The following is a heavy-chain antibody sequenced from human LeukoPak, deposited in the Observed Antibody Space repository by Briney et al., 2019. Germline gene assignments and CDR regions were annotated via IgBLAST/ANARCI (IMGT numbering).Heavy chain of an antibody. V-gene: IGHV4-4*07. CDR3: ARDTGYCSGGSCLRKFDP. CDR2: IYASGST. CDR1: GGSISSYY. J-gene: IGHJ5*02. D-gene: IGHD2-15*01. Sequence: SETLSLTCTVTGGSISSYYWSWIRQPAGKGLEWTGRIYASGSTNYNPSLKSRVTMSVDTSKNQFSLKLSSVTAADTAVYYCARDTGYCSGGSCLRKFDPWGQGTLVTVSS.